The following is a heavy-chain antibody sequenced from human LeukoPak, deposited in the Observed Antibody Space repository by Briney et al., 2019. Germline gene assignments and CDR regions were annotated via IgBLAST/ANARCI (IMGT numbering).Heavy chain of an antibody. CDR3: ATSPRYKQQLGYFDY. V-gene: IGHV3-30-3*01. J-gene: IGHJ4*02. CDR1: GLTFSSYA. CDR2: ISYDEANK. Sequence: GGSLRLSCAASGLTFSSYAMHWVRQAPGKGLEWVAVISYDEANKYYADSVKGRFTISRDNSKNTLYLQMNSLRAEDTAVYYCATSPRYKQQLGYFDYWGQGTLVTVSS. D-gene: IGHD6-13*01.